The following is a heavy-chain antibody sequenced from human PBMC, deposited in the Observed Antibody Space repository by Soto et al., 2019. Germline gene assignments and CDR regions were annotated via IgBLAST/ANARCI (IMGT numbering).Heavy chain of an antibody. V-gene: IGHV1-69*13. CDR1: GGTFSSYA. CDR3: ARSPLLQNWLDP. J-gene: IGHJ5*02. CDR2: IIPIFGTA. Sequence: SVKVSCKASGGTFSSYAISWVRQAPGQGLEWMGGIIPIFGTANYAQKFQGRVTITADESTSTAYMELSSLRSEDTAVYYCARSPLLQNWLDPWGQGTMVTVSS. D-gene: IGHD3-22*01.